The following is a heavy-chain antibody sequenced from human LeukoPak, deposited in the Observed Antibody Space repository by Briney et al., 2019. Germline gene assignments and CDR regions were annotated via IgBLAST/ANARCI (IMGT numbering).Heavy chain of an antibody. J-gene: IGHJ4*02. CDR2: IRYDGSDINK. V-gene: IGHV3-30*02. CDR1: GFTFSNSG. CDR3: ASSYDFWSGYLDY. D-gene: IGHD3-3*01. Sequence: GGSLRLSCAASGFTFSNSGMHWVRQAPGKGLEWVAFIRYDGSDINKYYADSVKGRFTISRDNSKSTLYLQMNSLRAEDTAVYYCASSYDFWSGYLDYWGQGTLVTVSS.